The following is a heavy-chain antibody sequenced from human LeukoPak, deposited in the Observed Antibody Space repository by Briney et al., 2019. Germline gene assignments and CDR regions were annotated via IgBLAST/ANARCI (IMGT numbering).Heavy chain of an antibody. J-gene: IGHJ4*02. V-gene: IGHV3-74*01. CDR3: ARDPDSDTTLDH. CDR2: IKFDGTHI. D-gene: IGHD1-1*01. Sequence: GGSLRLSCAASGFTFSSYWMPWVRQPPGKGLEWLSQIKFDGTHIRYADSVKGRFTISRDNAKNTVSLQMNSLRAEDTAVYYCARDPDSDTTLDHWGQGTLVSVSS. CDR1: GFTFSSYW.